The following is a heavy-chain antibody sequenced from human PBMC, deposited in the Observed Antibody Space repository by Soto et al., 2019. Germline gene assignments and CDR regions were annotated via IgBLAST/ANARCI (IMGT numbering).Heavy chain of an antibody. CDR1: GFSVSSSF. CDR2: IYSGGVT. V-gene: IGHV3-53*01. CDR3: ERKYSGYDSMNS. D-gene: IGHD5-12*01. Sequence: GGSLRLSCVGSGFSVSSSFMSWVRQAPGTGLEWVSIIYSGGVTYHADSVKGRLTIYRDNSKNTVYIQMRSLRSDDTAVYYCERKYSGYDSMNSWGQGT. J-gene: IGHJ4*02.